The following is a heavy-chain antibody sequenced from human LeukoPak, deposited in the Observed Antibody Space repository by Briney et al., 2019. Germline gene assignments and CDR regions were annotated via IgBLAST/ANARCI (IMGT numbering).Heavy chain of an antibody. CDR3: ARVLPHLWFEESSHFDY. Sequence: SETLSLTCAVYGGSFSGYYWSWIRQPPGKGLEWIGEINHSGSTNYNPSLKSRVTISVDTSKNQFSLKLSSVTAADTAVYYCARVLPHLWFEESSHFDYWGQGTLVTVSS. CDR2: INHSGST. J-gene: IGHJ4*02. V-gene: IGHV4-34*01. CDR1: GGSFSGYY. D-gene: IGHD3-10*01.